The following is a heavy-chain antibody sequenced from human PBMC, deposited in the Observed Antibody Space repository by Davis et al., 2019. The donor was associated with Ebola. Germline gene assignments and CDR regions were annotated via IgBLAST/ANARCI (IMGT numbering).Heavy chain of an antibody. V-gene: IGHV4-34*01. CDR2: IHHGGST. CDR1: GGSFSGYY. Sequence: PSETLSLTCAVYGGSFSGYYWSWIRQPPGKGLEWIGEIHHGGSTNYNPALKSRVTISVDTSKNQFSLKLTSVTAADTAVYYCARDCLTATPSRPFDCWGQGTLVTVSS. D-gene: IGHD2-2*01. CDR3: ARDCLTATPSRPFDC. J-gene: IGHJ4*02.